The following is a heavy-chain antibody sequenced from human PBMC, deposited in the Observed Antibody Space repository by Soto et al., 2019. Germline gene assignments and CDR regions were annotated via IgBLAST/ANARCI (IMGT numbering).Heavy chain of an antibody. CDR1: GDSISSSY. J-gene: IGHJ5*02. V-gene: IGHV4-59*12. CDR3: AMTTVDNWFDP. Sequence: SETLSLTCSVSGDSISSSYWSWIRQPPGKGLEWIGYIYYSGSTNYNPSLKSRVTISLDTSKNQFSLKLSSVTAADTAVYYCAMTTVDNWFDPWGQGTLVTVSS. D-gene: IGHD4-17*01. CDR2: IYYSGST.